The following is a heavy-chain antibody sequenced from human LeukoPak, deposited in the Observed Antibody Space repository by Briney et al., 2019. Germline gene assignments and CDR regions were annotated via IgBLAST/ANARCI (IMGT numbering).Heavy chain of an antibody. CDR2: ISSSGTSI. V-gene: IGHV3-48*03. J-gene: IGHJ4*02. Sequence: GGSLRLSCAASGFTFSSYEVNWVRQAPGKGLEWVSYISSSGTSIYYADSVKGRFTISRDNAKNSLYLQMNSLRAGDTAVYYCARAPSLYYFDSWGQGTLVTVSS. CDR1: GFTFSSYE. D-gene: IGHD2/OR15-2a*01. CDR3: ARAPSLYYFDS.